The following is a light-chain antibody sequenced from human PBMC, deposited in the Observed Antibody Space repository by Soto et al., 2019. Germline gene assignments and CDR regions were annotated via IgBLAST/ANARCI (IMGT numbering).Light chain of an antibody. CDR3: QQYNSYSPT. J-gene: IGKJ5*01. CDR2: DAS. V-gene: IGKV1-5*01. CDR1: QSISSW. Sequence: DIQMTQSPSTLSASVVERVTITFRASQSISSWLAWYQQKPGKAPKLLIYDASSLESGVPSRFSGSGSGTEFTLTISSLQPDDFATYYCQQYNSYSPTFGQGTRLEIK.